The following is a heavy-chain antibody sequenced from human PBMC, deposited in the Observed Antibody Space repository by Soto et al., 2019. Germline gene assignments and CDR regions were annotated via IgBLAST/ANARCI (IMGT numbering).Heavy chain of an antibody. D-gene: IGHD3-3*01. CDR3: ARGVTIFGVVISYYYGMDV. Sequence: SETLSLTCAVYGRSFSGYYWSWIRQPPGKGLEWIGEINHSGSTNYNPSLKSRVTISVDTSKNQFSLKLSSVTAADTAVYYCARGVTIFGVVISYYYGMDVWGQGTTVTVSS. V-gene: IGHV4-34*01. CDR1: GRSFSGYY. CDR2: INHSGST. J-gene: IGHJ6*02.